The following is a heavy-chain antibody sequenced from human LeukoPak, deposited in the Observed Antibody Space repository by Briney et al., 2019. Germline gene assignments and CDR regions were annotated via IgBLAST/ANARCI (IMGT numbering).Heavy chain of an antibody. CDR1: GFTVSRYG. CDR3: TREDSYNWNWGSYYYMDV. D-gene: IGHD1-7*01. CDR2: IRSKANSYAT. V-gene: IGHV3-73*01. Sequence: PGGSLRLSCAASGFTVSRYGMHWVRQASGKGLEWDGRIRSKANSYATAYAASVKGRFTISRDDSKNTAYLQMNSLKTEDTAVYYCTREDSYNWNWGSYYYMDVWGKGTTVTVSS. J-gene: IGHJ6*03.